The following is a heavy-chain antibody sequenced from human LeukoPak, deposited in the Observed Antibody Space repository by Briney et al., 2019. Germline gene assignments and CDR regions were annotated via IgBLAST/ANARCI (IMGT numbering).Heavy chain of an antibody. CDR3: VRSGLRPLDS. J-gene: IGHJ4*02. D-gene: IGHD4-17*01. V-gene: IGHV3-21*06. Sequence: GGSLRLSCAASGFTFSSYGMNWVRQVPGKGLEWVSSVSSTSINIDYADSVKGRFTISRDNAKNSVSLQMNSLRVEDTAVYYCVRSGLRPLDSWGQGTLVAVSS. CDR2: VSSTSINI. CDR1: GFTFSSYG.